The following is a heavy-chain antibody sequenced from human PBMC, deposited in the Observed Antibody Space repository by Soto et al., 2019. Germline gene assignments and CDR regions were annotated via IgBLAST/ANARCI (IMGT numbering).Heavy chain of an antibody. V-gene: IGHV3-15*01. CDR1: GFTFTNAW. D-gene: IGHD2-8*01. J-gene: IGHJ4*02. CDR3: TTVVLMLYGGAHSAH. CDR2: IKSQSGGGTI. Sequence: EVQLVESGGGLVKPGGSLRLSCAGSGFTFTNAWMSWVRLAPGKGLEWIGRIKSQSGGGTIDYAAPVKARFAISRDDSQNTLFLQMNSLRPEDTGVYYCTTVVLMLYGGAHSAHWGQGTLVTVSS.